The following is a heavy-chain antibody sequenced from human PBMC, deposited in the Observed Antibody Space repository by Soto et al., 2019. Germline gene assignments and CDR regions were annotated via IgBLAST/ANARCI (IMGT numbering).Heavy chain of an antibody. CDR3: TRGRIVASIHDAFEI. Sequence: QDQLLQSGDEVKKPGASVRVSCRASGYDFTSYGISWVRQAPGQGLEWVSWISAYTGKRDTARKCQGRVTMTLDTSTETAHMELGNLTSADTAVYYCTRGRIVASIHDAFEIWAQGTMVAVSS. V-gene: IGHV1-18*01. D-gene: IGHD2-21*01. J-gene: IGHJ3*02. CDR2: ISAYTGKR. CDR1: GYDFTSYG.